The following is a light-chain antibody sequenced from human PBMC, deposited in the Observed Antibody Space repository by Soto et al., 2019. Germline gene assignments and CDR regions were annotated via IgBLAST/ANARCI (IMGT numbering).Light chain of an antibody. CDR1: QSVSSY. Sequence: EIVLTQSPATLSLSPGERATLSCRASQSVSSYLAWYQQKPGQAPRLLIYDASNRATGIPARFSGSGSGTDFTLTISRLEPEEFAVYYCQQRSNWPGTFGQGTKVEIK. J-gene: IGKJ1*01. V-gene: IGKV3-11*01. CDR2: DAS. CDR3: QQRSNWPGT.